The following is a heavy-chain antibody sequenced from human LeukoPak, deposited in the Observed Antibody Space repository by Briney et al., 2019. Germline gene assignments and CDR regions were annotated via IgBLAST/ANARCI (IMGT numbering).Heavy chain of an antibody. D-gene: IGHD3-10*01. Sequence: GGSLRLSCAASGFTFSRYSMNWVRQAPGKGLEWVSHISSRSSDTYYADSVKGRFTISRDNSKNTLYLQMNSLRAEDTAVYYCARDSPFWYGSGSDWGQGTLVTVSS. V-gene: IGHV3-48*01. CDR3: ARDSPFWYGSGSD. J-gene: IGHJ4*02. CDR1: GFTFSRYS. CDR2: ISSRSSDT.